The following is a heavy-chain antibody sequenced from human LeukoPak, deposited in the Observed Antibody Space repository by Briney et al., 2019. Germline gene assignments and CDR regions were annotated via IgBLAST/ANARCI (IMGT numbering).Heavy chain of an antibody. CDR1: GFTFSSYS. Sequence: PGGSLRLSCAASGFTFSSYSMNWVRQAPGKGLEWVSSISSSSYIYYADSVKGRFTISRDNAKNSLYLQMNSLRAEDTAVYYCARDKYYCDSSGYYPPYYGMDVWGQGTTVTVSS. CDR3: ARDKYYCDSSGYYPPYYGMDV. CDR2: ISSSSYI. V-gene: IGHV3-21*01. J-gene: IGHJ6*02. D-gene: IGHD3-22*01.